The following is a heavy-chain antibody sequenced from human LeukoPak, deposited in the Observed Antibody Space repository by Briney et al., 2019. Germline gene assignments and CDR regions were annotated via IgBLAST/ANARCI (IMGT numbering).Heavy chain of an antibody. CDR1: GYAFTGYY. D-gene: IGHD6-13*01. CDR3: ARDLSGYSSQSGDY. Sequence: ASVKVSCKASGYAFTGYYMHWVRQAPGQGLEWMGWINPNSGGTNYAQKFQGRVTMTRDTSISTAYMELSRLRSDDTAVYYCARDLSGYSSQSGDYWGQGTLVTVSS. V-gene: IGHV1-2*02. CDR2: INPNSGGT. J-gene: IGHJ4*02.